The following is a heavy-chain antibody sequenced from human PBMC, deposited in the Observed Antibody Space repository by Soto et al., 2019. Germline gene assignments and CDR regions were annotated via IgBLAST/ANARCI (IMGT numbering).Heavy chain of an antibody. CDR1: GFTFSSYA. V-gene: IGHV3-23*01. CDR2: ISGGGVNT. D-gene: IGHD3-22*01. J-gene: IGHJ4*02. Sequence: PGGSLRLSCAASGFTFSSYAMSWVRQAPGKGLEWVSTISGGGVNTYYADSVKGRFTISRDNSKNTLYLQMDSLGAEDTAVYYCAKVSPVVLRGYFDYWGQGTLVTVSS. CDR3: AKVSPVVLRGYFDY.